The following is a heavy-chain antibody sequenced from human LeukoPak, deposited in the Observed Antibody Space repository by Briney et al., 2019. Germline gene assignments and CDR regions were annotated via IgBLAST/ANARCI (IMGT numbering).Heavy chain of an antibody. CDR1: GGSISSSSYY. CDR2: IYYSGST. CDR3: ARLPWGVAGLDI. Sequence: SETLSLTCTVSGGSISSSSYYWGWIRQPPGKGLEWIGSIYYSGSTYYNPSLKSRVTISVDTSKNQFSLRLTSVTAADTAIYYCARLPWGVAGLDIWGQGTMVTVSS. J-gene: IGHJ3*02. D-gene: IGHD3-16*01. V-gene: IGHV4-39*07.